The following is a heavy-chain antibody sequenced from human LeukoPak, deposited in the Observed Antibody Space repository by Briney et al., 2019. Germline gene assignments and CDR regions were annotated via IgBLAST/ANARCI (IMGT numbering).Heavy chain of an antibody. J-gene: IGHJ5*02. CDR1: GYTFTGYY. D-gene: IGHD5-18*01. Sequence: ASVKVSCKASGYTFTGYYMHWVRQAPGQGLEWMGWINPNSGGTNYAQKFQGRVTMTRDTSISTAYMELSRLRSDDTAVYYCARDRGYSYVNWFDPWGQGTLVTVSS. CDR2: INPNSGGT. V-gene: IGHV1-2*02. CDR3: ARDRGYSYVNWFDP.